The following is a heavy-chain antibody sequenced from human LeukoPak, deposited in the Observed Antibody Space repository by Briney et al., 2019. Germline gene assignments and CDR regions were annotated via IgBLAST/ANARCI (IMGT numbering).Heavy chain of an antibody. J-gene: IGHJ4*02. CDR3: ARALWGSYRYTSDY. CDR2: INPNSGGT. V-gene: IGHV1-2*02. D-gene: IGHD3-16*02. CDR1: GYTFSGYY. Sequence: ASVKVSCKASGYTFSGYYMHWVRQAPGQGLEWMGWINPNSGGTKYAQKFQGRVTMTRDTSTSTVYMELSSLRSEDTAVYYCARALWGSYRYTSDYWGQGTLVTVSS.